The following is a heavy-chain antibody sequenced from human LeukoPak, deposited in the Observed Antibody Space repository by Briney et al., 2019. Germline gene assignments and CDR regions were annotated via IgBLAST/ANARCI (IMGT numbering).Heavy chain of an antibody. D-gene: IGHD2-2*01. CDR2: IKGSGGST. CDR1: GFPFRSYG. Sequence: PGGALSLSCGASGFPFRSYGMSGGRQAPGKGLEWGSAIKGSGGSTYYADSVKGRFTISRDNSKNTLYLQMDSLRAEDTAVYYCAKDQDIVVVPAAIWFDPWGQGTLVTVSS. CDR3: AKDQDIVVVPAAIWFDP. V-gene: IGHV3-23*01. J-gene: IGHJ5*02.